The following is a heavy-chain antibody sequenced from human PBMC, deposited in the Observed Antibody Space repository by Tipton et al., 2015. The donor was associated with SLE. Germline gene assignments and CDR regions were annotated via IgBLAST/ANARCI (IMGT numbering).Heavy chain of an antibody. V-gene: IGHV3-74*01. Sequence: SLRLSCAASGFTFSSYWMHWVRQAPGKGLVWVSRINSDGSSTSYADSVKGRFTISRDNAKNTLYLQMNSLRAEDTAVYYCATLPATVTTHYYYYYGMDVWGQGTTVTVSS. J-gene: IGHJ6*02. CDR3: ATLPATVTTHYYYYYGMDV. D-gene: IGHD4-17*01. CDR1: GFTFSSYW. CDR2: INSDGSST.